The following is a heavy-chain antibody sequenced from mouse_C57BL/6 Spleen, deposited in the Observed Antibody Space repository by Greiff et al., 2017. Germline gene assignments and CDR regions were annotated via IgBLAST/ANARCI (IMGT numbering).Heavy chain of an antibody. D-gene: IGHD2-13*01. V-gene: IGHV1-26*01. Sequence: EVQLQQSGPELVKPGASVKISCKASGYTFTDYYMNWVKQSHGKSLEWIGDINPNNGGTSYNQKFKGKATLTVDKSSSTAYMELRSLTSEDSAVYYCARGAGDGFDYWGQGTTLTVSS. CDR3: ARGAGDGFDY. J-gene: IGHJ2*01. CDR1: GYTFTDYY. CDR2: INPNNGGT.